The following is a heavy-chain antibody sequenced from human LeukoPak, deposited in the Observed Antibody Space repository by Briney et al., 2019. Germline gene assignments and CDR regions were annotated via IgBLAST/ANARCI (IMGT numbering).Heavy chain of an antibody. J-gene: IGHJ4*02. CDR1: GFTFSGYG. Sequence: GGSLRLSCVASGFTFSGYGMHWVRQSPGKGREWVAFIRYDETYRVYVDSVKGRFTISRDNSRNRLYLQMNSLRAEDTATYYRAKDLVGGSDGLLFDYWGQGTLVVVSS. D-gene: IGHD1-26*01. V-gene: IGHV3-30*02. CDR2: IRYDETYR. CDR3: AKDLVGGSDGLLFDY.